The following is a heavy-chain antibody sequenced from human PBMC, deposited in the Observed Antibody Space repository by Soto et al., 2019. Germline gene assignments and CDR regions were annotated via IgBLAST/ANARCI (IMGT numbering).Heavy chain of an antibody. V-gene: IGHV3-23*01. Sequence: PGASLRLSFRSSGFTFSSSVLSCVRQAPGKGLEWVSAISGSGGSTYYADSVKGRFTISRDNSKNTLYLQMNSLRAEDTAVYYCANQPVGSAGDYWGQGT. CDR3: ANQPVGSAGDY. CDR1: GFTFSSSV. D-gene: IGHD3-10*01. CDR2: ISGSGGST. J-gene: IGHJ4*02.